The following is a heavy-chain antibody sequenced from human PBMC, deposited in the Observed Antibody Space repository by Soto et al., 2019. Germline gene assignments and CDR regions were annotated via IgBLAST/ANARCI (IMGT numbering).Heavy chain of an antibody. D-gene: IGHD2-15*01. J-gene: IGHJ1*01. CDR2: INAGNGNT. CDR3: AREGFVVVVAAPTKYFQH. Sequence: GASVKVSCKASGYTFTSYAMHWVRQAPGQRLEWMGWINAGNGNTKYSQKFQGRVTITRDTSASTAYMELSSLRSEDTAVYYCAREGFVVVVAAPTKYFQHWGQGTLVTVSS. V-gene: IGHV1-3*01. CDR1: GYTFTSYA.